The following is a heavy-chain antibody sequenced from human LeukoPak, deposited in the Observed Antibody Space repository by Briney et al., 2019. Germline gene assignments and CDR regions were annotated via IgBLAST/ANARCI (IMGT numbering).Heavy chain of an antibody. CDR2: IYYSGST. D-gene: IGHD2-2*01. CDR3: ARRYDCSSTSCYYYFDY. J-gene: IGHJ4*02. Sequence: SETLSLTCTVSGGSISSYYWCWIRQPPGKGLEWIGYIYYSGSTNYNPSLKSRVTISVDTSKNQFSLKLSFVTAADTAVYYCARRYDCSSTSCYYYFDYWGQGTLVTVSS. V-gene: IGHV4-59*08. CDR1: GGSISSYY.